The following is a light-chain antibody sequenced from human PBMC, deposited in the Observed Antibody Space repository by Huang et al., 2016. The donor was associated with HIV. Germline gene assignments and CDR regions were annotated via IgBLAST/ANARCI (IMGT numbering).Light chain of an antibody. CDR3: QQYNNWPRT. J-gene: IGKJ1*01. CDR1: QSVSSN. V-gene: IGKV3-15*01. CDR2: GAS. Sequence: EIVMTQSPATLSVSPGERATLSCRASQSVSSNLAWYQQTPGQAPRLLIYGASTSATCIPARFSGSGSGTEFTLTISSLQSEEFAVYYCQQYNNWPRTFGQGTKVEIK.